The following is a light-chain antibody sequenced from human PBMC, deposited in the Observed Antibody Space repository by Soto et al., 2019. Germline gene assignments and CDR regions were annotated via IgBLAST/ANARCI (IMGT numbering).Light chain of an antibody. CDR3: QSYHSSNVV. V-gene: IGLV6-57*02. J-gene: IGLJ2*01. CDR2: EDN. CDR1: SGSIARDY. Sequence: NFMLTQPHSVSESPGKTVTISCTGSSGSIARDYVQWYQQRPGSVPTTVIYEDNQRPSGVPDQFSGSIDSSSNSASLTISGLNTEDEADYYCQSYHSSNVVFGGGTKLTVL.